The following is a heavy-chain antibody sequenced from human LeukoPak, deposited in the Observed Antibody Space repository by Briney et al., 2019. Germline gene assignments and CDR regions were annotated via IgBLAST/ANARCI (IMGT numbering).Heavy chain of an antibody. CDR3: ARDRPLDY. J-gene: IGHJ4*02. Sequence: KTGGSLRLSCAASGFTFSSYSMNWVRQAPGEGLEWVSSISSSSTYVYYADSVKGRFTISRDNAKNSLYLQMSSLRAEDTAVYYCARDRPLDYWGQGTLVTVSS. CDR2: ISSSSTYV. D-gene: IGHD6-6*01. V-gene: IGHV3-21*01. CDR1: GFTFSSYS.